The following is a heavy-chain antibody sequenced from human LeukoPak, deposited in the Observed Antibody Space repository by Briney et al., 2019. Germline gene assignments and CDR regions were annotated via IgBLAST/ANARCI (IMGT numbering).Heavy chain of an antibody. J-gene: IGHJ4*02. CDR3: ARQTRYFDY. Sequence: SETLSLTCTVSGYSISSGYYWGWIRQPPGKGLEWIGSIYHRGSTYYNPSLKSRVTISVDTSKNQFSLKLSSVTAADTAVYYCARQTRYFDYWGQGTLVTVSS. CDR2: IYHRGST. CDR1: GYSISSGYY. V-gene: IGHV4-38-2*02.